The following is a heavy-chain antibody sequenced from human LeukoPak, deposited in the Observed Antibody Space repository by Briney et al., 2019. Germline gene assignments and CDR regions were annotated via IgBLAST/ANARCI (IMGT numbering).Heavy chain of an antibody. CDR3: ARYYCGGDCYSGYFDY. Sequence: SETLSLTCTVSGGSISSISCYWGWIRQPPGKGLEWIGNIYYSGNNYYNSSLKSRVTISVDTSKTQFSLKLSSVTTSGPALFYCARYYCGGDCYSGYFDYWGQGTLVTVST. CDR2: IYYSGNN. D-gene: IGHD2-21*02. CDR1: GGSISSISCY. V-gene: IGHV4-39*01. J-gene: IGHJ4*02.